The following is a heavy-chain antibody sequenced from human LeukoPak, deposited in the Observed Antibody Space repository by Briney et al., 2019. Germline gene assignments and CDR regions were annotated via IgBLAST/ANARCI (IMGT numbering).Heavy chain of an antibody. V-gene: IGHV3-7*01. Sequence: GGSLRLSCAASGFTLSGHWMIWVRQAPGKGLEWVANINQGGSDKYYVDSVKGRFTSSRDNANNLLYLQMNSLRGEDTAVYYCTRDRSRAEDDWGQGTLVTVSS. J-gene: IGHJ4*02. CDR2: INQGGSDK. D-gene: IGHD1-14*01. CDR3: TRDRSRAEDD. CDR1: GFTLSGHW.